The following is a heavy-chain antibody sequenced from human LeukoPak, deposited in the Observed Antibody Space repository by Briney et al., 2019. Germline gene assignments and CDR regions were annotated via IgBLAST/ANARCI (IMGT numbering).Heavy chain of an antibody. CDR3: ARSSTMVRGVNWFDP. Sequence: GGSLRLSCAASGFTFSTYAMSWVRQAPGKGLEWVSYISSSSSYTNYADSVKGRFTISRDNAKNSLYLQMNSLRAEDTAVYYCARSSTMVRGVNWFDPWGQGTLVTVSS. V-gene: IGHV3-11*03. CDR1: GFTFSTYA. D-gene: IGHD3-10*01. CDR2: ISSSSSYT. J-gene: IGHJ5*02.